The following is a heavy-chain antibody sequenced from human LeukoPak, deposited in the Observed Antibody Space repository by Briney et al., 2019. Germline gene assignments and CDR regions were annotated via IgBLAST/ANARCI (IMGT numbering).Heavy chain of an antibody. D-gene: IGHD3-16*01. V-gene: IGHV4-38-2*01. J-gene: IGHJ3*02. CDR1: GYSISTGYY. CDR3: ARHYFSLGAFD. Sequence: SETLSLTCVVSGYSISTGYYWGWIRPPPGMGLECIGNIHHSGSIYYNNPSLKSRTTISVDTSKNQFFLRLSSVTAADTAVYYCARHYFSLGAFD. CDR2: IHHSGSI.